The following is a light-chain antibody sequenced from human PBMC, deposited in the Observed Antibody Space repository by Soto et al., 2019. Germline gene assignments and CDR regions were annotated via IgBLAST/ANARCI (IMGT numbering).Light chain of an antibody. V-gene: IGLV2-14*01. Sequence: QSALTQPASVSGSPGQSITISCTGSSSDVGNGYNSVSWYQQHPGKAPKLMIYEVRNRPSGVSNRFSGSTSGNTASLTISGLQAEDEADYYCSSYSTSATAYVFGTGTKVTVL. CDR1: SSDVGNGYNS. CDR3: SSYSTSATAYV. CDR2: EVR. J-gene: IGLJ1*01.